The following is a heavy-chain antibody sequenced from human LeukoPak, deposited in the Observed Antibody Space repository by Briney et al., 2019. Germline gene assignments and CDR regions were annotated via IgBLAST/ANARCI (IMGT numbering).Heavy chain of an antibody. CDR3: ARDRVTMVRGVIIINWFDP. CDR2: INPNSGGT. Sequence: GASVKVSCKASGYTFTGYYMHWVRQAPGQGLEWMGWINPNSGGTNYAQKFQGRVTMTRDTSISTAYMELSRLRSDDTAVYYCARDRVTMVRGVIIINWFDPRGQGTLVTVSS. J-gene: IGHJ5*02. CDR1: GYTFTGYY. V-gene: IGHV1-2*02. D-gene: IGHD3-10*01.